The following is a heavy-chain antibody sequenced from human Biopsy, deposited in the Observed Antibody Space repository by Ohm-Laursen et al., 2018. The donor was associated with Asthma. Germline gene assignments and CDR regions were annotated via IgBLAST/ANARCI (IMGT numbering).Heavy chain of an antibody. CDR1: GASIKTDDHY. CDR2: IHYSGST. D-gene: IGHD6-19*01. Sequence: SQTLSLTCTVSGASIKTDDHYWSWLRQPPGKGLEWFGFIHYSGSTSYNPSLKGGVTISVDTSKNQFSLKLSSVAAADTAVYYCARASVAASSNWFGPWGQGTQVTVSS. CDR3: ARASVAASSNWFGP. J-gene: IGHJ5*02. V-gene: IGHV4-30-4*01.